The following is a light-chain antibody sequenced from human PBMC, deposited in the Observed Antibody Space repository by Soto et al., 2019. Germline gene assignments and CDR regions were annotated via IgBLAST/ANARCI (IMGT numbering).Light chain of an antibody. Sequence: QSALTQPPSASGSPRQSVTISCTGTSSDVGAYNYVSWYQQHPGTAPKLVIFEVTKRPSGIPDRFSGSKSGNTASLTVSGLQAEDEADYYCSSYAGSNHFVFGPRTKVTVL. CDR1: SSDVGAYNY. CDR3: SSYAGSNHFV. V-gene: IGLV2-8*01. J-gene: IGLJ1*01. CDR2: EVT.